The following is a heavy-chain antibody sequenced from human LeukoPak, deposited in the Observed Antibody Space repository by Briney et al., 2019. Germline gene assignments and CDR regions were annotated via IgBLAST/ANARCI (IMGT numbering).Heavy chain of an antibody. CDR3: ARVEEGYGAGRRENYYYYYMDV. D-gene: IGHD3-10*01. CDR1: GGSFSGYY. J-gene: IGHJ6*03. CDR2: INHSGST. V-gene: IGHV4-34*01. Sequence: SETLSLTCAVYGGSFSGYYWSWIRQPPGKGLEWIGEINHSGSTNYNPSLKSRVTISVDTSKNQFSLKLSSVTAADTAVYYCARVEEGYGAGRRENYYYYYMDVWGKGTTVTISS.